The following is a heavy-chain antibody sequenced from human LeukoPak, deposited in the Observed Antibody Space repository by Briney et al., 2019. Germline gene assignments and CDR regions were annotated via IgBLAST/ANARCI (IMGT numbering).Heavy chain of an antibody. V-gene: IGHV4-39*07. J-gene: IGHJ4*02. CDR2: IYYSGST. CDR3: AKYRSTSGYVDS. D-gene: IGHD3-22*01. Sequence: SETLSLTCTVSGGSVSSGSYYWGWIRQPPGKGLEWIGSIYYSGSTYYNPSLKSRVTISVDTSKPQFSLKLTSVTAADTAVYYCAKYRSTSGYVDSWGQGTLVTVSS. CDR1: GGSVSSGSYY.